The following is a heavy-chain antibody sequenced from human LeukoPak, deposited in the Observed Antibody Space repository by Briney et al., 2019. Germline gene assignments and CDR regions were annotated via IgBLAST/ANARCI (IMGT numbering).Heavy chain of an antibody. CDR1: GFTFSSYA. CDR3: AKDIPAQIYDSGYDPTFDY. V-gene: IGHV3-23*01. J-gene: IGHJ4*02. Sequence: GGSLSLSCAASGFTFSSYAMSWVRQAPGKGLEWVSAISGSGGSTYYADSVKGRFTISRDNSKNTLYLQMNSLRAEDTAVYYCAKDIPAQIYDSGYDPTFDYWGQGTLVTVSS. CDR2: ISGSGGST. D-gene: IGHD5-12*01.